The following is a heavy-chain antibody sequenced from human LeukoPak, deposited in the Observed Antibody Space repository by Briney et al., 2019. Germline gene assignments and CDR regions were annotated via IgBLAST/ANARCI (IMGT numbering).Heavy chain of an antibody. J-gene: IGHJ4*02. Sequence: GSPQLLCAASGFTFSSYWMNWVRQAPGKGLEWVANINQDGSAEYYVDSVKGRFTISRGNAKNSLYLQMNSLRAEDTAVYYCARDTSRNYLDYWGQGTLGPVSS. D-gene: IGHD1-14*01. CDR3: ARDTSRNYLDY. CDR1: GFTFSSYW. V-gene: IGHV3-7*04. CDR2: INQDGSAE.